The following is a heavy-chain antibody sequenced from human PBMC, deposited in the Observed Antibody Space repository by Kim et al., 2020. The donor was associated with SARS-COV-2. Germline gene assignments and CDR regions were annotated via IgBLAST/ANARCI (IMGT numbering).Heavy chain of an antibody. CDR3: AKDRYYYDSSGRAFEI. J-gene: IGHJ3*02. D-gene: IGHD3-22*01. Sequence: GGSLRLSCAASGFTFSSYAMSWVRQAPGKGLEWVSAISGSGGSTYYADSVKGRVTISRDNSKNTLYLQMNSLRDEDTAVYYCAKDRYYYDSSGRAFEIWGQGAMVTVSS. V-gene: IGHV3-23*01. CDR2: ISGSGGST. CDR1: GFTFSSYA.